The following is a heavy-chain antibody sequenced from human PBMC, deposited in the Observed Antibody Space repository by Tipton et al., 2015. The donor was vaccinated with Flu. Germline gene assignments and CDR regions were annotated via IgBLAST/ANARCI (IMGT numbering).Heavy chain of an antibody. CDR1: GLTVSDNY. Sequence: SLRLSCAASGLTVSDNYMSWVRQAPGKGLEWVSVIYSGGSTYYADSVKGRFTISRDNSKNTVYLQMNSLRVEDTAVYYCAKSTGGFDYWGQGILVTVSS. CDR3: AKSTGGFDY. V-gene: IGHV3-66*02. CDR2: IYSGGST. J-gene: IGHJ4*02. D-gene: IGHD4-23*01.